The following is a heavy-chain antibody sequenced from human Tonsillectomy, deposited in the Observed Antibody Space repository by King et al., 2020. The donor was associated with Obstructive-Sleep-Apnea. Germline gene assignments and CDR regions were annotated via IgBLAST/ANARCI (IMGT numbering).Heavy chain of an antibody. D-gene: IGHD3-3*01. CDR1: GGSISSSSYY. J-gene: IGHJ4*02. CDR3: ARLYYDFWSGYFDY. V-gene: IGHV4-39*07. Sequence: QLQESGPGLVKPSETLSLTCTVSGGSISSSSYYWGWISQPPGKGLEWIGSIYYSGSTYYNPSLNSRVTISVDTSQNQFSLTLSSVTAADTAVYYCARLYYDFWSGYFDYWGQGTLVTVSS. CDR2: IYYSGST.